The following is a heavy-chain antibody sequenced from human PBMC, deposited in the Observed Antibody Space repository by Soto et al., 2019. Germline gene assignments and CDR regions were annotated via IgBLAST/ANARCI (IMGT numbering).Heavy chain of an antibody. CDR2: IDWDDDK. V-gene: IGHV2-70*01. J-gene: IGHJ6*02. CDR3: ARGVRGVHYYYYGMDV. Sequence: SGPTLVNPTQTLTLTCTFSGFPLSTSGMCVSLIRQPPGKALEWLALIDWDDDKYYSTSLKTRLTISKDTSKNQVVLTMTNMDPVDTATYYCARGVRGVHYYYYGMDVWGQGTTVTVYS. CDR1: GFPLSTSGMC. D-gene: IGHD3-10*02.